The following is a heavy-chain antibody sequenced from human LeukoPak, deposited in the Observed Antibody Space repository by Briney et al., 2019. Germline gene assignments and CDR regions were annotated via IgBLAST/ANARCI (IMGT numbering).Heavy chain of an antibody. CDR2: ISSSSSYI. CDR3: ARDLDCSGGSCYRGSSDYYYYGMGV. Sequence: GGSLRLSCAASGFTFSSYSMNWVRQAPGKGLEWVSSISSSSSYIYYADSVKGRFTISRDNAKNSLYLQMNSLRAEDTAVYYCARDLDCSGGSCYRGSSDYYYYGMGVWGQGTTVTVSS. CDR1: GFTFSSYS. V-gene: IGHV3-21*01. J-gene: IGHJ6*02. D-gene: IGHD2-15*01.